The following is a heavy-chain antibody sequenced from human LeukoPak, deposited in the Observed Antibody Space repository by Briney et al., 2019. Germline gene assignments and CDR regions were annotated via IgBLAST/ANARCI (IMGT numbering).Heavy chain of an antibody. CDR3: ARERATSTSTWSFDY. D-gene: IGHD2-2*01. Sequence: GGSLRLSCAASGFSFSSYGMHWVRQAPGKGLEWVAVISYDGNKEYYVDSVKGRFTISRDNSKNMLYLQMDSLRAEDTAVYHCARERATSTSTWSFDYWGQGTLVTVSS. V-gene: IGHV3-30*03. J-gene: IGHJ4*02. CDR2: ISYDGNKE. CDR1: GFSFSSYG.